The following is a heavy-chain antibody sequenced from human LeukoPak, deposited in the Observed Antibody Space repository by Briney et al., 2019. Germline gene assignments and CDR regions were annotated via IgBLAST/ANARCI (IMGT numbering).Heavy chain of an antibody. D-gene: IGHD3-10*01. V-gene: IGHV4-30-2*01. CDR2: IFHSGSS. CDR3: ARELWFVNAPGSWFDP. CDR1: GDSISSGDYS. Sequence: SQTLSLTCAVSGDSISSGDYSWSWIRQPSGTGLEWIGYIFHSGSSYYNPSLKSRVTISVDRSKNQFSLRLTSVTDADTAVYYCARELWFVNAPGSWFDPWGQGTLVTVSS. J-gene: IGHJ5*02.